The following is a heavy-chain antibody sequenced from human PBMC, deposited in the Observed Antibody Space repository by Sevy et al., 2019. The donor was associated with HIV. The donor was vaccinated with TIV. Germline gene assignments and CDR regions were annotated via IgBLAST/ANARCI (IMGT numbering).Heavy chain of an antibody. CDR3: ARGGETPRGFDP. CDR2: IYHSGST. Sequence: SETLSLTCAVSGGSISSVNWWHWVRQPPGKGLEWNGEIYHSGSTNYNPSLKSRVTISVDNSKNQFSLNLYSVTAADTAVYYCARGGETPRGFDPWGQGSLVTVSS. CDR1: GGSISSVNW. D-gene: IGHD3-16*01. V-gene: IGHV4-4*02. J-gene: IGHJ5*02.